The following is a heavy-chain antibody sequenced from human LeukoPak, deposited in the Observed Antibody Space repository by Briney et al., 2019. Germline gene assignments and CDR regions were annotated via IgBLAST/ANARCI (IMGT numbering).Heavy chain of an antibody. Sequence: SQTPSLTCTVSGGSVSSGSYYWSWIRQPPGKGLEWIGYIYYSGSTNYNPSLKSRVTISVDTSKNQFSLKLSSVTAADTAVYYCARAKRSGSGYSGGSYYWGQGTLVTVSS. V-gene: IGHV4-61*01. J-gene: IGHJ4*02. CDR2: IYYSGST. CDR1: GGSVSSGSYY. D-gene: IGHD6-19*01. CDR3: ARAKRSGSGYSGGSYY.